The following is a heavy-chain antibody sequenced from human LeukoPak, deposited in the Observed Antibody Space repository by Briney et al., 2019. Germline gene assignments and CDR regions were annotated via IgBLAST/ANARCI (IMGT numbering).Heavy chain of an antibody. J-gene: IGHJ6*02. Sequence: GGSLRLSCAASGFTFSSFAMSWVRQAPGKGLEWVSAISGSGGSTYYADSVKGRFTISRDNSKNTLYLQMNSLRAEDTAVYYCAKAYYPYSSSWYIYYYYYGMDVWGQGTTVTVSS. V-gene: IGHV3-23*01. D-gene: IGHD6-13*01. CDR3: AKAYYPYSSSWYIYYYYYGMDV. CDR1: GFTFSSFA. CDR2: ISGSGGST.